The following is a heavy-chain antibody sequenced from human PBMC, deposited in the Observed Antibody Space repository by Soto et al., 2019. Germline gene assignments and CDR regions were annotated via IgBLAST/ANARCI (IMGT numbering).Heavy chain of an antibody. D-gene: IGHD3-3*01. V-gene: IGHV3-48*02. CDR3: ARLYYDYV. J-gene: IGHJ6*02. CDR1: GYDFRTYS. Sequence: GGSLRLSCRASGYDFRTYSMNWVRQAPGQGLEWIAYVSLDSDTIQYADSVKGRFTISRDDAENSLYLQMDSPRDEDTATYYCARLYYDYVWGQGTTVTVSS. CDR2: VSLDSDTI.